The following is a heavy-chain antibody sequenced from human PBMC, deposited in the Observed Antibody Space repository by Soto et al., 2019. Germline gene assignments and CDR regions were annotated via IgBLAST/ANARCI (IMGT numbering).Heavy chain of an antibody. Sequence: VQLVHSGAEVRRPGASVKISCRTSGYSFTNYYLHWVRQAPGQGLEWMGTINPSDGSTIYAQKLQGRVTMTRDTSSSTVYTELRSLRSEHAAVYYCARDRLDFRSGYDAFDIWGQGTMVTVSS. V-gene: IGHV1-46*01. CDR3: ARDRLDFRSGYDAFDI. CDR1: GYSFTNYY. D-gene: IGHD3-3*01. CDR2: INPSDGST. J-gene: IGHJ3*02.